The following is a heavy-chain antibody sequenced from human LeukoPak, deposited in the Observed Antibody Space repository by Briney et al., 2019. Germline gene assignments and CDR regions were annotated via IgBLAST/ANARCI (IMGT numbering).Heavy chain of an antibody. CDR3: ARDRYGANDFDY. D-gene: IGHD4/OR15-4a*01. CDR1: GYTFTGYF. V-gene: IGHV1-2*02. Sequence: ASVKVPCKDSGYTFTGYFMHWVRQAPGQGLEWMGWTNPNNGGTKYTQKFQGRVTMTRDTSISTAYMELSRLTSDDTAVYYCARDRYGANDFDYWGQGTLVTVS. CDR2: TNPNNGGT. J-gene: IGHJ4*02.